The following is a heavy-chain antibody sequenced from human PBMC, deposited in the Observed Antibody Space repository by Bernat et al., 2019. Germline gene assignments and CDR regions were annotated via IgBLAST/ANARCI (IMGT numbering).Heavy chain of an antibody. CDR3: ARGLLAAPRSAFDI. CDR1: GFTFSNYW. D-gene: IGHD6-25*01. CDR2: INGDGSST. Sequence: EVQLVESGGGLVQPGGSLRLSCAASGFTFSNYWGHWFRQAPGKGLVWVSRINGDGSSTTYADSGKGRFTISRDNAKNSLYLQMNSLRAEDTAVYYCARGLLAAPRSAFDIWGQGTVVTVSS. V-gene: IGHV3-74*01. J-gene: IGHJ3*02.